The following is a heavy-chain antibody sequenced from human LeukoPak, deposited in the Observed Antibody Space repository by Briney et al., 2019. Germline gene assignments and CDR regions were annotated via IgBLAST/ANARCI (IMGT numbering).Heavy chain of an antibody. D-gene: IGHD6-19*01. CDR3: VKDLSSGWYAYYGMDV. J-gene: IGHJ6*02. CDR2: MSYDGGNE. CDR1: GFTFSSFG. Sequence: GGSLRLSCAASGFTFSSFGIHWVRQSPGKGLEWVAVMSYDGGNEYYADSVKGRFTTSRDNSKDTLYLQMNSLRGEDTAVYYCVKDLSSGWYAYYGMDVWGQGTTVTVSS. V-gene: IGHV3-30*18.